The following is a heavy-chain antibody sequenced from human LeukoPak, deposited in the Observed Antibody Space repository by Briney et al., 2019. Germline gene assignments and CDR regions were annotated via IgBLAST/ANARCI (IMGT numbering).Heavy chain of an antibody. Sequence: GGSLRLSCAASGFTVSSNYMSWVRQAPGKGLEWVSVIYSGGSTYYADSVKGRFTISRDNSKNTLYLQMNSLRAEDTAVYYCARGGNSGSYRGYFDYWGQGTLVTVSS. V-gene: IGHV3-53*01. J-gene: IGHJ4*02. D-gene: IGHD3-16*02. CDR3: ARGGNSGSYRGYFDY. CDR1: GFTVSSNY. CDR2: IYSGGST.